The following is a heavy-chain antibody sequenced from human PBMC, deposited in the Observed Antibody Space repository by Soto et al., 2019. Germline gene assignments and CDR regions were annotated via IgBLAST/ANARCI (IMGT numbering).Heavy chain of an antibody. V-gene: IGHV3-7*01. CDR3: VRAIAATSSY. Sequence: EVQLVESGGGLVQPGGSLRLSCAGSGFTMSDCWMTWVRQAPGKGLEWVANIKQDGSVKYYVGSVKGRFTISRDNAKNSLYLQMNSLRAEDTAVYYCVRAIAATSSYWGQGTLVTVSS. CDR1: GFTMSDCW. D-gene: IGHD2-15*01. J-gene: IGHJ4*02. CDR2: IKQDGSVK.